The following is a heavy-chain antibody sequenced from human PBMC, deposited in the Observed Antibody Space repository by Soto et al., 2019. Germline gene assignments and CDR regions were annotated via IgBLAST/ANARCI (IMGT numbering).Heavy chain of an antibody. CDR2: IYYSGST. CDR3: ARRSYYDSSGYYAY. J-gene: IGHJ4*02. D-gene: IGHD3-22*01. CDR1: GGSISSSSYY. V-gene: IGHV4-39*01. Sequence: QLQLQESGPGLVKPSETLSLTCTVSGGSISSSSYYWGWIRQPPGKGLEWIGSIYYSGSTYYNPSLKSRGTISVDTSKNQFSLKLSSVTAADTAVYYCARRSYYDSSGYYAYWGQGTLVTVSS.